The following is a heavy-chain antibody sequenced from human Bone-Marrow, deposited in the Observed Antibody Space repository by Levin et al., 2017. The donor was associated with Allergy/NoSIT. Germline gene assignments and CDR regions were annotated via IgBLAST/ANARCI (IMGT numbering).Heavy chain of an antibody. D-gene: IGHD3-9*01. V-gene: IGHV3-21*06. Sequence: GESLKISCAASTFLFSDYTMNWVRQAPGKGLEWVASISRRSSYIYYADSVKGRFTISRDNAKNSVSLQMNSLRAEDTAVYYCARGLKILTTGSLYHNAMDAWGQGTTVSVSS. J-gene: IGHJ6*02. CDR2: ISRRSSYI. CDR1: TFLFSDYT. CDR3: ARGLKILTTGSLYHNAMDA.